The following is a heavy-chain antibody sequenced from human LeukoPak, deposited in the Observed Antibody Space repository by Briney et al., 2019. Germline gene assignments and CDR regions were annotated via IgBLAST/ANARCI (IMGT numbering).Heavy chain of an antibody. D-gene: IGHD3-22*01. Sequence: GGSLRLSCAASGFTFTSYAMNWVRQAPGKGLEWVSSISSSSRDINYADSVKGRFTISRDSAWNSLYLQMNSLRAEDTAVYYCARDSDSSGHYYMDYFDYWGQGALVTVSS. V-gene: IGHV3-21*01. CDR2: ISSSSRDI. J-gene: IGHJ4*02. CDR3: ARDSDSSGHYYMDYFDY. CDR1: GFTFTSYA.